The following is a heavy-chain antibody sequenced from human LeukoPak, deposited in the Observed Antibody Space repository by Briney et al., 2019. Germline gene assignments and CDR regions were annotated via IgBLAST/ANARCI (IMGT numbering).Heavy chain of an antibody. CDR2: ISAYNGNT. Sequence: ASVKVPCKASGYTFTSYGISWVRQAPGQGLEWMGWISAYNGNTNYAQKLQGRVTMTTDTSTSTAYMELRSLRSDDTAVYYCARDSPPSLVGATKGGVDYWGQGTLVTVSS. V-gene: IGHV1-18*01. J-gene: IGHJ4*02. D-gene: IGHD1-26*01. CDR3: ARDSPPSLVGATKGGVDY. CDR1: GYTFTSYG.